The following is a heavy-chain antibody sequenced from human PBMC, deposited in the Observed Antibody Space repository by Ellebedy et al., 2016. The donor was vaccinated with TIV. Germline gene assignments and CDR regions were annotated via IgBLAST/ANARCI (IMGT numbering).Heavy chain of an antibody. J-gene: IGHJ4*02. CDR3: AAYHGSGSSYY. CDR2: IWHDGNTK. V-gene: IGHV3-33*01. CDR1: GFAFSNYS. Sequence: GGSLRLSXAASGFAFSNYSMHWVRQAPGKGLEWVAVIWHDGNTKDYKDSVKGRFTISRDNSKNTLYLQMNSLTAEDTAVYYCAAYHGSGSSYYWGQGIPVTVSS. D-gene: IGHD3-10*01.